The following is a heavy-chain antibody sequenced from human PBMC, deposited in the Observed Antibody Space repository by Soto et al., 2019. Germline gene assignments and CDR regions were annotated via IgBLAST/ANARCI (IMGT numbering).Heavy chain of an antibody. CDR2: IIPIFGTA. V-gene: IGHV1-69*05. CDR3: ARHPPAVYYYGMDV. Sequence: QVQLVQSGAEVKKPGSSVKVSCKASGGTFSSYAISWVRQAPGQGLEWMGGIIPIFGTANYAQKFQGRVTITTDESTTTAYMELSSLGSEDTAVYYCARHPPAVYYYGMDVWGQGTTVTVSS. CDR1: GGTFSSYA. J-gene: IGHJ6*02.